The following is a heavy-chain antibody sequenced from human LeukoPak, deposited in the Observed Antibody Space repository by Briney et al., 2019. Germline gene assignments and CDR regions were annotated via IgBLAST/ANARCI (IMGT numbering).Heavy chain of an antibody. J-gene: IGHJ6*03. Sequence: GGSLRLSCAASGFTFSSYAIHWVRQAPGKGLEWVAVISYDGSNKYYADSVKGRFTISRDNSKNTLYLQMNSLRAEDTAVYYCARDSVNYDFWSGYLVNYYYYYYMDVWGKGTTVTVSS. CDR2: ISYDGSNK. CDR3: ARDSVNYDFWSGYLVNYYYYYYMDV. CDR1: GFTFSSYA. V-gene: IGHV3-30*01. D-gene: IGHD3-3*01.